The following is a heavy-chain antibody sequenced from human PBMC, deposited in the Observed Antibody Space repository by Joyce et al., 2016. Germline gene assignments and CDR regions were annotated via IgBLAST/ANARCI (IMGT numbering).Heavy chain of an antibody. CDR3: AGDVPPFDY. V-gene: IGHV1-18*04. J-gene: IGHJ4*02. D-gene: IGHD3-10*02. CDR2: ISAYNGKT. CDR1: GYTFNKFD. Sequence: QVQLVQSGPEVKKPGASVKVSCKDSGYTFNKFDISWVRQAPGQGLEWMGWISAYNGKTYYPQKFQDRVTMATDTSTNTSYMELRSLRSDDTAVYYCAGDVPPFDYWGQGTLVTVSS.